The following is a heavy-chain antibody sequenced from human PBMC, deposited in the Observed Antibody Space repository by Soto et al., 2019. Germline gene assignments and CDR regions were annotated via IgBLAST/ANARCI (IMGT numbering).Heavy chain of an antibody. Sequence: QVQLVQSGAEVKKPGASVKVTCEASGYTFRSYGISWVRQAPGQGLEWMGWISGYNGHTNYAQKFQGRVTMTTDTSTSTANMERRSLISNDTAVYYCARTYNASSSLCYGYIDVWGKGTTVTVSS. J-gene: IGHJ6*03. CDR2: ISGYNGHT. V-gene: IGHV1-18*01. D-gene: IGHD2-15*01. CDR3: ARTYNASSSLCYGYIDV. CDR1: GYTFRSYG.